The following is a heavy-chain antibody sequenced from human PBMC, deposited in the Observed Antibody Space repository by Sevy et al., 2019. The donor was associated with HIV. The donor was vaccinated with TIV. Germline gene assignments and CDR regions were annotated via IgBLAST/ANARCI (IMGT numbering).Heavy chain of an antibody. CDR1: GFTFSSYG. V-gene: IGHV3-33*01. CDR2: IWYDGTNK. Sequence: GGSLRLSCAASGFTFSSYGMHWVRQAPGKGLEWVALIWYDGTNKYYADSVKGRFTISRDNSKNTLYLQMNSLRAEDTAVYYRAREAEYYASGSQNFGYWGPGNPGTVS. J-gene: IGHJ4*02. CDR3: AREAEYYASGSQNFGY. D-gene: IGHD3-10*01.